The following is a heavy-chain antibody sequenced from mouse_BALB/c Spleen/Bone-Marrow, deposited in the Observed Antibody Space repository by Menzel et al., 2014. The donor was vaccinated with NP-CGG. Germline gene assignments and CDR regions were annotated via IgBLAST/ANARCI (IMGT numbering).Heavy chain of an antibody. J-gene: IGHJ2*01. V-gene: IGHV1-22*01. CDR3: ARGRWYY. D-gene: IGHD2-3*01. CDR1: GYTFSDYT. CDR2: VNPNIGGT. Sequence: EVQLQESGPELVKPGASVKISCKTSGYTFSDYTLHWVKQSHGKSLEWIGGVNPNIGGTSYNQKFKGKASLTVNKSSTTADMELRSLTSDDSAVYYCARGRWYYWGQGTTLTVSS.